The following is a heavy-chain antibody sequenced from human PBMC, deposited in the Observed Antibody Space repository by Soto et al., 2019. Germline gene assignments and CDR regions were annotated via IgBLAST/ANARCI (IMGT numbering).Heavy chain of an antibody. Sequence: QLQLQESGPGLVKPSETLSLTCTVSGGSISSSSYYWGWIRQPPGKGLEWIGSVHYSGSTYYNPSLKSRVTISVDTSKNQFSLKLSSVTAADTAVYYCASSSSWHIIDYWGQGTLVTVSS. J-gene: IGHJ4*02. V-gene: IGHV4-39*01. CDR2: VHYSGST. D-gene: IGHD6-13*01. CDR3: ASSSSWHIIDY. CDR1: GGSISSSSYY.